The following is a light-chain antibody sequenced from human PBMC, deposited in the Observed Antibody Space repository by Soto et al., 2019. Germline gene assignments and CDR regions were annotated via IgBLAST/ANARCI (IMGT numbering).Light chain of an antibody. V-gene: IGKV4-1*01. Sequence: DIVMTQSPDSLAVSLGERATINCKSSETILYTPNNNNYLAWFQKKPGQPPRLLIYWASTRQSGVPDRFSGSGSGTEFTLTISSLQAEDVAVYYCQQYYKTFPTFGQGTKVEIK. CDR2: WAS. CDR1: ETILYTPNNNNY. CDR3: QQYYKTFPT. J-gene: IGKJ1*01.